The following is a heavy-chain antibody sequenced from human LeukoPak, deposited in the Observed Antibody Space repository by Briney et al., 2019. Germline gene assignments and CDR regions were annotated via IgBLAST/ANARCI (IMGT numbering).Heavy chain of an antibody. CDR1: GGSFSGYY. CDR3: ARGRYSSSWYSRGLGY. Sequence: SETLSLTCAVYGGSFSGYYWSWIRQPPGKGLKWIGEINHSGSTNYNPSLRSRVTISVDTSKNQFSLKLSSVTAADTAVYYCARGRYSSSWYSRGLGYWGQGTLVTVSS. CDR2: INHSGST. J-gene: IGHJ4*02. V-gene: IGHV4-34*01. D-gene: IGHD6-13*01.